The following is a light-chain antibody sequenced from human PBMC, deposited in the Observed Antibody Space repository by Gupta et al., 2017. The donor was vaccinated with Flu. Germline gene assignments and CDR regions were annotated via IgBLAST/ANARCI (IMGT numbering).Light chain of an antibody. CDR2: SNN. CDR3: AVWDDSLNGRV. Sequence: QSALTQPPSASGTPGQGVPISCSGSSSNIGGNTVNWYQHLPGTAPKLLMYSNNRRPSGVPDRFSGSKSGTSASLAISGLQSEDEADYYCAVWDDSLNGRVFGGGTKLTVL. V-gene: IGLV1-44*01. CDR1: SSNIGGNT. J-gene: IGLJ3*02.